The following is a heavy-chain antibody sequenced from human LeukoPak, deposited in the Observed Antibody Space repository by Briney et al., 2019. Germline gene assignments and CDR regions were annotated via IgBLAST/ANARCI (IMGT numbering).Heavy chain of an antibody. D-gene: IGHD6-19*01. J-gene: IGHJ5*02. Sequence: GRSLRLSCAASGFSFSSYAMHWVRQAPGKGLEWVAVISYDGSNEYYPDSVKGRFTISRDNSKNTLYLQMNSLRAEDTAVYYCARDSSGSYNWFDPWGQGTLVTVSS. CDR2: ISYDGSNE. CDR3: ARDSSGSYNWFDP. V-gene: IGHV3-30*04. CDR1: GFSFSSYA.